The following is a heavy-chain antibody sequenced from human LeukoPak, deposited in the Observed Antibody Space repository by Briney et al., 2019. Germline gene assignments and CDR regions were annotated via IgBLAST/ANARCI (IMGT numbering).Heavy chain of an antibody. D-gene: IGHD3-16*01. V-gene: IGHV4-39*07. CDR2: IYYSGST. Sequence: SETLSLTCAVYGGSFSSYYWGWIRQPPGKGLEWIGSIYYSGSTYYNPSLKSRVTISVDTSKNQFSLKLSSVTAADTAVYYCAGSYDPNWFDPWGQGTLVTVSS. J-gene: IGHJ5*02. CDR3: AGSYDPNWFDP. CDR1: GGSFSSYY.